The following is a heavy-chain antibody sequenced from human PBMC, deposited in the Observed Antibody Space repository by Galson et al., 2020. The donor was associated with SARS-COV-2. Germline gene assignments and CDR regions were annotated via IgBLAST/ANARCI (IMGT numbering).Heavy chain of an antibody. J-gene: IGHJ4*02. Sequence: GGSLRLSCAASGFTVSSTYMSWVRQAPGKGLEWVSVIYSGGSTYYADSVKGRFTISRDNSKNTLYLQMNSLRVEDTAVYYCARGYSSGLGYCGQGTLGTVSS. CDR2: IYSGGST. D-gene: IGHD6-19*01. V-gene: IGHV3-53*01. CDR1: GFTVSSTY. CDR3: ARGYSSGLGY.